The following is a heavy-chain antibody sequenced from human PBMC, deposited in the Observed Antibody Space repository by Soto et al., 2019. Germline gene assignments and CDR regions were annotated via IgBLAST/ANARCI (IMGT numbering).Heavy chain of an antibody. CDR3: ARIVTTMSDAFDI. Sequence: QVQLQESGPGLVKPSETLSLTCTVSGGSVSSDTYYWSWIRQPPGKGLEWIGYIYYTGSTNYNSSLKSRVTMSVDLSKNQFSLKLSSMTAAYTAVYYCARIVTTMSDAFDIWGQGTMVTVSS. J-gene: IGHJ3*02. CDR2: IYYTGST. CDR1: GGSVSSDTYY. V-gene: IGHV4-61*01. D-gene: IGHD2-21*02.